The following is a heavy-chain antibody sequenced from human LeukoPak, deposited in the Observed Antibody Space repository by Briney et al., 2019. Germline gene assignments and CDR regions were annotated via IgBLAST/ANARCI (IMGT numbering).Heavy chain of an antibody. Sequence: GASVKVSCKASGYTFTGYYMHWVRQAPGQGLEWMGWINPNSGGTNYAQKFQGRVTMTRDTSISTAYMELSRLRSDDTAVYYCAADYVWGSYRSPGYWGQGTLVTVSP. CDR3: AADYVWGSYRSPGY. J-gene: IGHJ4*02. CDR2: INPNSGGT. CDR1: GYTFTGYY. D-gene: IGHD3-16*02. V-gene: IGHV1-2*02.